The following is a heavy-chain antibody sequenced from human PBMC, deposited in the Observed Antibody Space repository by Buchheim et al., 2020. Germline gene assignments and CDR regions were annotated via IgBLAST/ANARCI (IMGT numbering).Heavy chain of an antibody. J-gene: IGHJ6*02. CDR1: GFSLNTRGVG. Sequence: QITLKESGPTLVKPTQTLTLTCTYSGFSLNTRGVGVGWIRQPPGKALEWLALIYWDDDKRFRPSLMTSLTIPKDPYKNQGVLKMTNMDSVDTATYYCARTYCGGDCLSYFYGTDVWGQGTT. D-gene: IGHD2-21*02. V-gene: IGHV2-5*02. CDR2: IYWDDDK. CDR3: ARTYCGGDCLSYFYGTDV.